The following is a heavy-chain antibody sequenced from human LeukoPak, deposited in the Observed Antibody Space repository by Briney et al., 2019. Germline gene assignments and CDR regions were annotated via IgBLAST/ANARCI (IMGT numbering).Heavy chain of an antibody. V-gene: IGHV4-59*08. D-gene: IGHD5-24*01. Sequence: SETLSPTCTVSGGSISSYYWSWIRQPPGKGLEWIGYIYYSGSTNYNPSLKSRVTISVDTSKNQFSLKLSSVTAADTAVYYCARLGRDGYNDFDYWGQGTLVTVSS. J-gene: IGHJ4*02. CDR2: IYYSGST. CDR3: ARLGRDGYNDFDY. CDR1: GGSISSYY.